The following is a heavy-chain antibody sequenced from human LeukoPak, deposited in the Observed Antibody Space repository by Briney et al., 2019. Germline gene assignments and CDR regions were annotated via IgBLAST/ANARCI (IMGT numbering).Heavy chain of an antibody. CDR1: GFTFSSYS. V-gene: IGHV3-21*01. J-gene: IGHJ4*02. CDR2: IDFTSRYI. D-gene: IGHD1-26*01. Sequence: GGSLRLSCAASGFTFSSYSMNWVRRAPGKGLECVSSIDFTSRYIYNADSVKGRFTTSRDNSKNTLYLQMNSLRTEDTAVYYCAKDLFAMTQWEQLGYWGQGTLVTVSS. CDR3: AKDLFAMTQWEQLGY.